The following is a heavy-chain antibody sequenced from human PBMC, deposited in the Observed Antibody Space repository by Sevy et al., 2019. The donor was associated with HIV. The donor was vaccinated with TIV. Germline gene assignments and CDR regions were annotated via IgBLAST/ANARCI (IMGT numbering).Heavy chain of an antibody. D-gene: IGHD3-10*01. CDR3: ARDYYGSGSYYLYYYYYMDV. V-gene: IGHV3-66*02. J-gene: IGHJ6*03. Sequence: GGSLRLSCAASGFTVSSNYMSWVRHAPGKGLEWVSVIYSGGSTYYADSVKGRFTISRDNSKNTLYLQMNSLRAEDTAVYYCARDYYGSGSYYLYYYYYMDVWGKGTTVTVSS. CDR1: GFTVSSNY. CDR2: IYSGGST.